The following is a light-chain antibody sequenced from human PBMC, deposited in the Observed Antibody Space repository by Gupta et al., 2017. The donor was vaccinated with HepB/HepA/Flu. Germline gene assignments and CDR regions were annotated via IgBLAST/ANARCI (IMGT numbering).Light chain of an antibody. V-gene: IGKV1-33*01. CDR1: QDISNY. CDR2: DAS. CDR3: QQYDNLLSIT. J-gene: IGKJ5*01. Sequence: DIEMTQSPSSLSASVGARVTITCQASQDISNYLNRYQQKPGKAPKLLNYDASNLETGVPSRFSGSGSGTDFTFTISSLQPEDIATYYCQQYDNLLSITFGQGTRLEIK.